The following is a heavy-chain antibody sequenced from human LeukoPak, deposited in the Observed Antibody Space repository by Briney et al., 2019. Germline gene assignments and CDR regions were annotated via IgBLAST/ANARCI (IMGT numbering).Heavy chain of an antibody. CDR2: IFGST. CDR3: AKDGGTVGMGD. D-gene: IGHD1-26*01. J-gene: IGHJ4*02. CDR1: GFTFSNYG. Sequence: PGGSLRLSCAASGFTFSNYGMHWVRQAPGKGLEWVSTIFGSTYYADSVKGRFTISRDNSKNTLYLQMNSLRAEDTAVYYCAKDGGTVGMGDWGQGTLVTVSS. V-gene: IGHV3-23*01.